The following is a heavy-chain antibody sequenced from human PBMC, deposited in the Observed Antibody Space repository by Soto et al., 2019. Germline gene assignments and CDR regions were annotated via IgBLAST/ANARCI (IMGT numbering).Heavy chain of an antibody. J-gene: IGHJ5*02. V-gene: IGHV3-48*01. Sequence: EVQLVESGGGLVQPGGSLRLSCAASGFTFSSYSMNWVRQAPGKGLEWVSYISTSSSTIYYADSVKGRFTISRDNAKNSLYVQMNSLGAEDTAVYYCARDLWGVGVPGPWGQGTLVTVSS. CDR2: ISTSSSTI. CDR1: GFTFSSYS. CDR3: ARDLWGVGVPGP. D-gene: IGHD3-16*01.